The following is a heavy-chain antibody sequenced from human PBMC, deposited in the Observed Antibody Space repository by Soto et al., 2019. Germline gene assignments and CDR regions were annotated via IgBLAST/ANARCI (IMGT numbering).Heavy chain of an antibody. CDR3: ASGSSYEYYYYGMDV. Sequence: GESLKISCKGSGYSFTSYWIGWVRQMPGKGLEWMGIIYPGDSDTRHSPSFQGQVTISADKSISTAYLQWSSLKASDTAMYYCASGSSYEYYYYGMDVWGQGTTVTVSS. J-gene: IGHJ6*02. CDR1: GYSFTSYW. V-gene: IGHV5-51*01. CDR2: IYPGDSDT. D-gene: IGHD6-6*01.